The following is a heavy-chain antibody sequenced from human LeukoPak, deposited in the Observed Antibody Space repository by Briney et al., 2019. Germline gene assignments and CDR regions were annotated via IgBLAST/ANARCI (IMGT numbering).Heavy chain of an antibody. CDR1: GGSFSGYY. CDR3: ARGRWTIFGVVIDY. V-gene: IGHV4-34*01. CDR2: INHSGST. D-gene: IGHD3-3*01. J-gene: IGHJ4*02. Sequence: SETLSLTCAVYGGSFSGYYWSWIRQPPGKGLEWIGEINHSGSTNYNPSLKSRVTISVDTSKNQFPLKLSSVTAADTAVYYCARGRWTIFGVVIDYWGQGTLVTVSS.